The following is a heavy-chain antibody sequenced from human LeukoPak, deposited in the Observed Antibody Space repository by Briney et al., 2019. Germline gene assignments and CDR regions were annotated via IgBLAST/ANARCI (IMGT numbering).Heavy chain of an antibody. J-gene: IGHJ4*02. D-gene: IGHD5-18*01. V-gene: IGHV1-69*04. Sequence: GASVKVSCKASGGTFSSYAISWVRQAPGQGLEWMGRIIPILGIANYAQKFQGRVTMTRNTSISTAYMELSSLRSEDTAVYYCARTHVPGDTAGNDYWGQGTLVTVSS. CDR2: IIPILGIA. CDR1: GGTFSSYA. CDR3: ARTHVPGDTAGNDY.